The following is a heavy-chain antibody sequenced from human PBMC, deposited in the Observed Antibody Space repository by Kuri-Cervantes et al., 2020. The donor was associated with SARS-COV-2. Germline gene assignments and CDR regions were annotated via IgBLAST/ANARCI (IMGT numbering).Heavy chain of an antibody. D-gene: IGHD2-8*01. CDR2: INHSGST. Sequence: ESLKISCAASGFTFSSYAMSWIRQPPGKRLEWIGEINHSGSTNYNPSLKSRVTISVDTSKNQFSLKLSSVTAADTAVYYCARGRGGYGLMVYAIHYFDYWGQGTLVTVSS. CDR3: ARGRGGYGLMVYAIHYFDY. J-gene: IGHJ4*02. V-gene: IGHV4-34*01. CDR1: GFTFSSYA.